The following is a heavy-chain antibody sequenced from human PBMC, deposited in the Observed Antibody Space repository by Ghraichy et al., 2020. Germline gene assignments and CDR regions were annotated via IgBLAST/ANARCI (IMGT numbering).Heavy chain of an antibody. V-gene: IGHV3-23*01. J-gene: IGHJ4*02. CDR2: INIYGDHT. Sequence: ETLSLTCAASGFTFSRCAMSWVRQAPGKGLEWVSTINIYGDHTYYADSVKGRFTISRDNSRNALSLHINSLRADDTAVYYCVKNEAVQTASTTLWGLFDLWGQGTLVTVSS. CDR1: GFTFSRCA. CDR3: VKNEAVQTASTTLWGLFDL. D-gene: IGHD1-26*01.